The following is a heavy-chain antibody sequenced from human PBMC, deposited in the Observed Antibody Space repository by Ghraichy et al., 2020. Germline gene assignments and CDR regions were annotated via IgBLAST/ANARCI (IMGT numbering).Heavy chain of an antibody. CDR3: AKVTHYYDSSGFYFDY. V-gene: IGHV3-30*02. J-gene: IGHJ4*02. CDR2: IRYDGSNK. CDR1: GFTFSSYG. Sequence: GGSLRLSCAASGFTFSSYGMHWVRQAPGKGLEWVAFIRYDGSNKYYADSVKGRFTISRDNSKNTLYLQMNSLRAEDTAVYYCAKVTHYYDSSGFYFDYWGQGTLVTVSS. D-gene: IGHD3-22*01.